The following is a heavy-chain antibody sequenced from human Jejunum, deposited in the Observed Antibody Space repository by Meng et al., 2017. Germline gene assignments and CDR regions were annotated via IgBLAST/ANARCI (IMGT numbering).Heavy chain of an antibody. CDR1: GGSISSGDYY. Sequence: PLQESGPGLVKPSQTLSLTCTVSGGSISSGDYYWSWIRQPPGKGLEWIGYIYYSGSTYYNPSLKSRVTISVDTSKNQFSLKLSSVTAADTAVYYCARDRTTGRYFDYWGQGTLVTVSS. D-gene: IGHD4-11*01. CDR2: IYYSGST. V-gene: IGHV4-30-4*01. CDR3: ARDRTTGRYFDY. J-gene: IGHJ4*02.